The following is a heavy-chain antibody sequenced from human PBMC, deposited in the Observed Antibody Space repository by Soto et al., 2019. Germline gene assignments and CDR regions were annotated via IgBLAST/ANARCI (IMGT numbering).Heavy chain of an antibody. Sequence: QVQLVQSGAEVKKPGSSVKVSCKASGGTFSSYAISWVRQAPGQGLEWMGGIIPIFGTANYAQKFQGRVTITEDESTSTAYMELSSLRSEDTAVYYCARSWLPGEKGGNPRGIDYWGQGTLVTVSS. CDR1: GGTFSSYA. J-gene: IGHJ4*02. V-gene: IGHV1-69*01. CDR2: IIPIFGTA. CDR3: ARSWLPGEKGGNPRGIDY. D-gene: IGHD2-15*01.